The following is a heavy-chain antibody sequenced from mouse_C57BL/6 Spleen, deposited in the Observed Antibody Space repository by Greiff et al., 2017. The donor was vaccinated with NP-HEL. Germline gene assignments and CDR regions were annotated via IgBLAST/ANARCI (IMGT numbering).Heavy chain of an antibody. CDR3: ARRSPLPYFDV. V-gene: IGHV1-82*01. J-gene: IGHJ1*03. Sequence: QVQLQQSGPELVKPGASVKISCKASGYAFSSSWMHWVKQRPGQGLEWIGRIYPGDGDTNYNRKFKGKATLTADKSSSTAYMQLSSLTSEDSAVYFCARRSPLPYFDVWGTGTTATASP. CDR2: IYPGDGDT. CDR1: GYAFSSSW.